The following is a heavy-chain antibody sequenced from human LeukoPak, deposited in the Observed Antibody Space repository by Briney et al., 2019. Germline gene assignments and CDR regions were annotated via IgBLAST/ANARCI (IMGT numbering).Heavy chain of an antibody. Sequence: SETLSLTCTVSGGSISSYYRSWIRQPPGKGLEWIGEINHSGSTNYNPSLKSRVTISVDTSKNQFSLKLSSVTAADTAVYYCAGRYSSSWYSIDYWGQGTLVTVSS. CDR3: AGRYSSSWYSIDY. CDR1: GGSISSYY. J-gene: IGHJ4*02. CDR2: INHSGST. V-gene: IGHV4-34*01. D-gene: IGHD6-13*01.